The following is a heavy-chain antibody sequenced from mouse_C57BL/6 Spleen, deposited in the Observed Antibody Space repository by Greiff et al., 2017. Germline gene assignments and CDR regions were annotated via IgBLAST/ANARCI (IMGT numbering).Heavy chain of an antibody. CDR1: GFTFSSYA. CDR2: ISDGGSYT. V-gene: IGHV5-4*01. D-gene: IGHD2-1*01. Sequence: EVQRVESGGGLVKPGGSLKLSCAASGFTFSSYAMSWVRQTPEKRLAWVATISDGGSYTYYPDNVKGRFTISRDNAKNNLYLQMSHLKSEDTAMYYCARFYSSYFDDWGQGTTLTVSS. CDR3: ARFYSSYFDD. J-gene: IGHJ2*01.